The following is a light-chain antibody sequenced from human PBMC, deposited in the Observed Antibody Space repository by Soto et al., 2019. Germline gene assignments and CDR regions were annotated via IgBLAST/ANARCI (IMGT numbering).Light chain of an antibody. CDR1: TGTVTSGHY. CDR2: DTA. CDR3: SLSYSGGRV. V-gene: IGLV7-46*01. J-gene: IGLJ2*01. Sequence: QTVVTQEPSLTVSPGGTVTLTCGTSTGTVTSGHYPYWFQQRPGQAPRTLIYDTANKHSWTPARFSGSLLGGKAALTLSGAQPEDEAEYYCSLSYSGGRVFGGGTKLTVL.